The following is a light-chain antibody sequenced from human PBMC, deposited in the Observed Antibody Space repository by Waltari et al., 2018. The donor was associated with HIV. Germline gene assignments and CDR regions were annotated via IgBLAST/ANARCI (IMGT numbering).Light chain of an antibody. CDR1: SSNIGADYD. CDR3: QSYDSSLSGSRV. CDR2: NN. Sequence: QSVLTQPPSVSGAPGQRVTISCTGNSSNIGADYDVHWYQQLPGTAPKLLIYNNERPSGVPARFSGSKSGPSASLAITGLRAEDEAYYFCQSYDSSLSGSRVFGGGTKLTVL. V-gene: IGLV1-40*01. J-gene: IGLJ3*02.